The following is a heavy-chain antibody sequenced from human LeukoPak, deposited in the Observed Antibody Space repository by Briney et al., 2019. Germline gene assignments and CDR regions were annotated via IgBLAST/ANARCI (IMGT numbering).Heavy chain of an antibody. CDR1: GYTFTGYY. D-gene: IGHD4-17*01. CDR3: ARGLIAGYGDYLAPFDY. J-gene: IGHJ4*02. Sequence: GASVKVSCKASGYTFTGYYMHWVRQAPGQGLEWMGWINPNSGGTNYAQKFQGRVTMTRDTSISTAYMELSRLRSDDTAVYYCARGLIAGYGDYLAPFDYWGQGTLVTVSS. CDR2: INPNSGGT. V-gene: IGHV1-2*02.